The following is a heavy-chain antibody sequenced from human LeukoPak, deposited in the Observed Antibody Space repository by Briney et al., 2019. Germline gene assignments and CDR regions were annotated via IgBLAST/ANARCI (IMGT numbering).Heavy chain of an antibody. CDR2: IHTSGST. Sequence: SKTLSLTCTVSGGSISSYYWSWIRQPAGKGLEWIGRIHTSGSTNYNPSLKSRVTMSVDTSKNQFSLKLSSVTAADTAVYYCARDRYYYDTSGYLYFDYWGQGTLVTVSS. D-gene: IGHD3-22*01. V-gene: IGHV4-4*07. J-gene: IGHJ4*02. CDR1: GGSISSYY. CDR3: ARDRYYYDTSGYLYFDY.